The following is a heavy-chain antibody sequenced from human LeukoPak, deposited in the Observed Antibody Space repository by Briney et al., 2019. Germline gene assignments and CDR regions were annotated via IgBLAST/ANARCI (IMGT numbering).Heavy chain of an antibody. CDR1: GFTFSSYS. CDR3: ARSSYWNDPFDY. Sequence: PGGSLRLFCAASGFTFSSYSMNWVRQAPGKGLEWVSSISSSSSYIYYADSVKGRFTISRDNAKNSLYLQMNSLRAEDTAVYYCARSSYWNDPFDYWGQGTLVTVSS. CDR2: ISSSSSYI. D-gene: IGHD1-1*01. V-gene: IGHV3-21*01. J-gene: IGHJ4*02.